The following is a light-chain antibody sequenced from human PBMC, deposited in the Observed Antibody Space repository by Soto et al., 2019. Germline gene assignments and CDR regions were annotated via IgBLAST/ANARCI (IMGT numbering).Light chain of an antibody. CDR2: DAS. CDR1: QSVRSY. Sequence: EIGLTQSPATLSLSPGERATLSCGASQSVRSYLAWYQQKPGQAPRLLIYDASNRATGIPARFSGSGSGTDFTLTISSLDPEDFAVYYCQQRSAWPQITFGQGTRLEIK. CDR3: QQRSAWPQIT. J-gene: IGKJ5*01. V-gene: IGKV3-11*01.